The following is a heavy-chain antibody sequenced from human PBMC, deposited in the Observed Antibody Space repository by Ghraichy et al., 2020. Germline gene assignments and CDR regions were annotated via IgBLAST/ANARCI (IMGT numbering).Heavy chain of an antibody. V-gene: IGHV3-23*01. Sequence: LSLTCAASGFTFSSYAMSWVRQAPGKGLEWVSAISGSGGSTYYADSVKGRFTISRDNSKNTLYLQMNSLRAEDTAVYYCARETKRLYALDYWGQGTLVTVSS. J-gene: IGHJ4*02. CDR3: ARETKRLYALDY. CDR2: ISGSGGST. D-gene: IGHD5/OR15-5a*01. CDR1: GFTFSSYA.